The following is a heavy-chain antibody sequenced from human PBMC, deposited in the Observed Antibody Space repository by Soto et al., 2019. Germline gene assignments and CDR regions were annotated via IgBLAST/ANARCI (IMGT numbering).Heavy chain of an antibody. V-gene: IGHV4-34*01. J-gene: IGHJ4*02. CDR3: ARVWYYGSGSLRLYYFDY. Sequence: SETLSLTCAVYGGSFSGYYWSWIRQPPGKGLEWIGEINHSGSTNYNPSLKSRVTISVDTSKNQFSLKLSSVTAADTAVYYCARVWYYGSGSLRLYYFDYWGQGTLVTVSS. D-gene: IGHD3-10*01. CDR2: INHSGST. CDR1: GGSFSGYY.